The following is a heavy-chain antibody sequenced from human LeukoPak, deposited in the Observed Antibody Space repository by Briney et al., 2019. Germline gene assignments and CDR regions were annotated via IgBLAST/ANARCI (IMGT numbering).Heavy chain of an antibody. CDR3: ARRAGSPYYYYGMDV. J-gene: IGHJ6*02. Sequence: SETLSLTCTVSGGSINMTNSYRGWIRQPPGKGLECIGNIYYTGTTYYTPSLKSRVTISVDMSKNQFSLKLSSVTAADTAVYYCARRAGSPYYYYGMDVWGQGTTVTVSS. CDR2: IYYTGTT. V-gene: IGHV4-39*01. CDR1: GGSINMTNSY. D-gene: IGHD3-10*01.